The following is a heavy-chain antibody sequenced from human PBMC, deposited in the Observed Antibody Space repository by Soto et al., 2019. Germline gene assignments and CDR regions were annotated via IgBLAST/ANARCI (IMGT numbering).Heavy chain of an antibody. CDR1: GSTFSDYY. J-gene: IGHJ4*02. Sequence: SLRLSCAASGSTFSDYYMSWIRQAPGKGLEWVSYISSSSSYTNYADSVKGRFTISRDNSKNTLYLQMNSLRAEDTAVYYCAKELHTSSGWSQVIYWGQGTLVTVS. V-gene: IGHV3-11*05. CDR3: AKELHTSSGWSQVIY. D-gene: IGHD6-19*01. CDR2: ISSSSSYT.